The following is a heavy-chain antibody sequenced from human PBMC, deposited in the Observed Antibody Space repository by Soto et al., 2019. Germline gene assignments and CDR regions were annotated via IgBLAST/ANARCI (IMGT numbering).Heavy chain of an antibody. Sequence: SETLSLTCAVYSGSFSGYYWSWIRQPPGKGLEWIGEINHSGSANYNPSLESRVTLSVDTSKNQFSLKVSSVTAADTAVYYCATKRNYDILTGYYLHYFDNWGQGTLVTVSS. CDR3: ATKRNYDILTGYYLHYFDN. D-gene: IGHD3-9*01. J-gene: IGHJ4*02. V-gene: IGHV4-34*01. CDR1: SGSFSGYY. CDR2: INHSGSA.